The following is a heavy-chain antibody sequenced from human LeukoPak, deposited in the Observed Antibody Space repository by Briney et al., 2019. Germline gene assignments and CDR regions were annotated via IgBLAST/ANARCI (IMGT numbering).Heavy chain of an antibody. CDR2: ISYDGSNE. CDR1: GFTFSNYG. V-gene: IGHV3-30*18. Sequence: GGSLRLSCAASGFTFSNYGMHWVRQAPGKGLEWVAIISYDGSNEYYADSVKGRFTISRDASKNTLYLQMNSLRAEDTAVYYCAKDRGYYGDYVGMDVWGQGTTVTVSS. J-gene: IGHJ6*02. D-gene: IGHD2-15*01. CDR3: AKDRGYYGDYVGMDV.